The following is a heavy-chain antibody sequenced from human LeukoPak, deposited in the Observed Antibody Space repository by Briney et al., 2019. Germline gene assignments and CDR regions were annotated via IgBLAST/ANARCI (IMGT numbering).Heavy chain of an antibody. CDR3: TKEPTPYTSGWYFQH. J-gene: IGHJ1*01. D-gene: IGHD6-25*01. Sequence: PGRSLRLSCAASGFIFSNYGMHWVRQAPGKGLEWVAVISHDGRTEFYADSVKGRFTISRDNSKNTLDLQMFSLRAEDTAVYYCTKEPTPYTSGWYFQHWGQGTLSPSPQ. V-gene: IGHV3-30*18. CDR2: ISHDGRTE. CDR1: GFIFSNYG.